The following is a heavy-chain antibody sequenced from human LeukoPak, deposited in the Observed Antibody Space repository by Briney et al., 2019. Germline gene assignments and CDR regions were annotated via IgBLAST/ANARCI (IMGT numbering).Heavy chain of an antibody. V-gene: IGHV4-59*01. CDR2: IYYRVTS. D-gene: IGHD3-9*01. J-gene: IGHJ5*02. Sequence: PSETLSLTCTVSGDSISTYYWSWIRQPPGKGLEWIGYIYYRVTSDYNPSLKSRVTISVHTSKNQFSLKLSSVTAADTAVYYCARLTGYSSESWFDPWGQGTLVTVSS. CDR3: ARLTGYSSESWFDP. CDR1: GDSISTYY.